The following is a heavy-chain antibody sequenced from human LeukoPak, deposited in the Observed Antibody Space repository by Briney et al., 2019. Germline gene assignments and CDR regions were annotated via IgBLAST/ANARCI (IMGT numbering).Heavy chain of an antibody. CDR3: ARNYGGSYEMENRFDP. D-gene: IGHD4-23*01. Sequence: SETLSLTCTVSGVSIRNHYWSWIRQVPGKGLEWIGYIYYGGSSNYNPSLKSRVTMSVDTSKSQFSLRLRSVTAADTAVYYCARNYGGSYEMENRFDPWGQGTLVTVSS. CDR2: IYYGGSS. J-gene: IGHJ5*02. CDR1: GVSIRNHY. V-gene: IGHV4-59*08.